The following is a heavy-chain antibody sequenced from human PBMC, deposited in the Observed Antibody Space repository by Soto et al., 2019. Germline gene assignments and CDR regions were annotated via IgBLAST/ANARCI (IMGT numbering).Heavy chain of an antibody. J-gene: IGHJ6*02. Sequence: QVQLQESGPGLVKPAETLSLTCTVSGGSISSYYWSWIRQPAGKGLEWIGRIYTSWSTNYNPSLKSRVTMSVDTSKNQFSLKLSSVTAADTAVYYCARGIRVRAYYDYGMDVWGQGTTVTVSS. CDR3: ARGIRVRAYYDYGMDV. CDR2: IYTSWST. V-gene: IGHV4-4*07. CDR1: GGSISSYY. D-gene: IGHD3-10*01.